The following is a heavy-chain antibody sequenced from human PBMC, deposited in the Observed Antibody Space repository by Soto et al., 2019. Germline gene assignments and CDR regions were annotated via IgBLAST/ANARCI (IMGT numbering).Heavy chain of an antibody. Sequence: EVQLLESGGGLVQPGGSLTLSCAASGFTFNIYAMTWVRQAPGKGLEWAPVISGSGGRTYYADSVKGRFTMSRDDSNNTLYLQMNSLRAEDTAVYYCAKEVVIEAAGRSHTYYYGLDVWGQGTTVTVSS. J-gene: IGHJ6*02. CDR2: ISGSGGRT. CDR3: AKEVVIEAAGRSHTYYYGLDV. CDR1: GFTFNIYA. D-gene: IGHD6-13*01. V-gene: IGHV3-23*01.